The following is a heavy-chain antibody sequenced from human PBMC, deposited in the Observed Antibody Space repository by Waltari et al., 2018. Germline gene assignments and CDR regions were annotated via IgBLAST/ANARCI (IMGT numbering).Heavy chain of an antibody. Sequence: QVQLQESGPGLVKPSEPLSLTCTVSGGSISSYYWRWIRQPPGKGLEWIGYIYYSGSTNYNPSLKSRVTISVDTSKNQFSLKLSSVTAADTAVYYCARVTSLGAFDIWGQGTMVTVSS. CDR2: IYYSGST. CDR1: GGSISSYY. J-gene: IGHJ3*02. D-gene: IGHD7-27*01. V-gene: IGHV4-59*01. CDR3: ARVTSLGAFDI.